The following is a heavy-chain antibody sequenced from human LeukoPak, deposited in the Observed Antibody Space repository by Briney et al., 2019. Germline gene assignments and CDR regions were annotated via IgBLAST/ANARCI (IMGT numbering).Heavy chain of an antibody. J-gene: IGHJ4*02. CDR1: GGSFSGYY. V-gene: IGHV4-34*01. CDR3: ARGRFHYYGSGSTKPKYYFDY. CDR2: INHSGST. D-gene: IGHD3-10*01. Sequence: SETLSLTCAVYGGSFSGYYWSWIRQPPGKGLEWIGEINHSGSTNYNPSLKSRVTISVDTSKNQFSLKLSSVTAADTAVYYCARGRFHYYGSGSTKPKYYFDYWGQGTVVTVSS.